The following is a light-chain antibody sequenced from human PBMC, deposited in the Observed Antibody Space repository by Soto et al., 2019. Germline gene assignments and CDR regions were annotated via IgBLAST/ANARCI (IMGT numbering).Light chain of an antibody. CDR1: QGINKW. CDR2: DAS. J-gene: IGKJ4*01. Sequence: DIQMTQSPSSVSASVGDRVTITCRASQGINKWLAWYQQKPGKAPKLLMYDASILESGVPSRFSGSGSGTEFTLAINGLQPDDSATYYCQQYNSFSLTFGGGTKVEIK. V-gene: IGKV1-5*01. CDR3: QQYNSFSLT.